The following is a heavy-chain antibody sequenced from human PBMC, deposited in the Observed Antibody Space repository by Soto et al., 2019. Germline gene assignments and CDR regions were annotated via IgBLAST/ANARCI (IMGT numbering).Heavy chain of an antibody. CDR1: GFTFSASS. V-gene: IGHV3-21*02. J-gene: IGHJ4*02. CDR3: ARDLTRESTTDYFDI. D-gene: IGHD1-1*01. CDR2: ISSSGRKI. Sequence: EVLLVQSGGGLARPGGSLRLSCGASGFTFSASSMNWVRQAPGKGLEWVSSISSSGRKIYYADSVKGRFTISRDDAKNSLYLHMNGLTPVDTAVYYCARDLTRESTTDYFDIWSQGSLVTVSS.